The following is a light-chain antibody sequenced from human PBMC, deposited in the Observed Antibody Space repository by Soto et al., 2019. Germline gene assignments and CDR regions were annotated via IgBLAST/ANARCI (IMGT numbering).Light chain of an antibody. CDR3: QQYNNWPLT. Sequence: DIRMTQSPSTLSASVGDRVTITCRASQSISSWLAWYQQKPGKAPNLLIYDVSSLESGVSSRFSGSGSGTEFTLTISSLQPDDFAFYYCQQYNNWPLTLGGGTKVDIK. CDR1: QSISSW. CDR2: DVS. J-gene: IGKJ4*01. V-gene: IGKV1-5*01.